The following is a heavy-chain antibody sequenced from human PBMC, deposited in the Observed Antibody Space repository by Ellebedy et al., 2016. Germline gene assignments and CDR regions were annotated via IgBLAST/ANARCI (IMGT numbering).Heavy chain of an antibody. CDR1: EFTFNTFD. CDR3: ASGSFDAFDI. D-gene: IGHD1-26*01. J-gene: IGHJ3*02. CDR2: ISRSSVPT. V-gene: IGHV3-48*01. Sequence: GGSLRLXCVASEFTFNTFDMNWVRQAPGKGLEWVSYISRSSVPTYYADSVKGRFTISRDNGKNSLYLQMNSLRVEDTAVYYCASGSFDAFDIWGQGTMVTVSS.